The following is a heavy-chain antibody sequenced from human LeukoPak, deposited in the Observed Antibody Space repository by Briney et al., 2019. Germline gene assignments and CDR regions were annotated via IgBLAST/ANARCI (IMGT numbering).Heavy chain of an antibody. CDR3: ARGIGYCSGGSCYHRYFHY. D-gene: IGHD2-15*01. CDR2: IYYSGST. Sequence: SQTLSLTCTVSGGSISRGDYYWNWIRQPPGTGLEWIGYIYYSGSTYYNPSLKSRVTISVDTSKNQFSLKLSSVTAADTAVYYCARGIGYCSGGSCYHRYFHYWGQGTLVTVSS. V-gene: IGHV4-30-4*01. J-gene: IGHJ4*02. CDR1: GGSISRGDYY.